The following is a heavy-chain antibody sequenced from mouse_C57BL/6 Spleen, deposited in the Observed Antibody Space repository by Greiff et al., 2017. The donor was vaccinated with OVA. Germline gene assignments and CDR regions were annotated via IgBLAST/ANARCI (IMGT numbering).Heavy chain of an antibody. CDR2: FHPYNDDT. V-gene: IGHV1-47*01. CDR1: GYTFTTYP. CDR3: ARGSSYWYFDV. J-gene: IGHJ1*03. Sequence: ESGAKLVKPGASVKMSCKASGYTFTTYPIEWMKQNHGKSLEWIGNFHPYNDDTKYNEKFKGKATLTVEKSSSTVYLELSRLTSDDSAVYYCARGSSYWYFDVWGTGTTVTVSS. D-gene: IGHD1-1*01.